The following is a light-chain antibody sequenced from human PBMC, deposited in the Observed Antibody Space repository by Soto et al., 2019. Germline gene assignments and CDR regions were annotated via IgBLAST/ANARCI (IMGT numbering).Light chain of an antibody. V-gene: IGKV3-11*01. J-gene: IGKJ5*01. CDR3: QQRSNWPSIT. CDR1: RSVSSY. CDR2: DAS. Sequence: EIVLTQSPGTLSLSPGERATLSCRANRSVSSYLAWYQQKPGQAPRLLIYDASNRATGIPARFSGSGSGTDFALTISSLEPEDSAVYYCQQRSNWPSITFGQGTRLEIK.